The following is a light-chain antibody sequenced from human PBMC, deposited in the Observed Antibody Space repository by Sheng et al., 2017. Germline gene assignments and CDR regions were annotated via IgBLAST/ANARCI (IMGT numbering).Light chain of an antibody. Sequence: DIQMTQSPSTLSASVGDRVTITCRASQSINSWLAWYQQKPGKAPNLLIYKASSLESGVPSRFSGSGSGTEFTLTISSLQPEDFATYYCLQHKTYPLSFGGGTKVEI. V-gene: IGKV1-5*03. CDR3: LQHKTYPLS. J-gene: IGKJ4*01. CDR1: QSINSW. CDR2: KAS.